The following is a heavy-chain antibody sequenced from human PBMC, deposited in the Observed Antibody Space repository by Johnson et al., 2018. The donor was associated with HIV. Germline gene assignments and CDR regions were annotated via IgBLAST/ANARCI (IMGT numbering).Heavy chain of an antibody. J-gene: IGHJ3*02. CDR2: ISWDGGNS. Sequence: VQLVESGGGMVQPGGSLRLSCAVSGFTFDNYAMHWVRQAPGKGLEWVSLISWDGGNSYYADSVQGRFTISRDNAKNSLYMQMNSLRAEDTALYYCARQHYYDRSGQGGGLDIWGQGTMVTVSS. D-gene: IGHD3-22*01. CDR1: GFTFDNYA. CDR3: ARQHYYDRSGQGGGLDI. V-gene: IGHV3-43D*03.